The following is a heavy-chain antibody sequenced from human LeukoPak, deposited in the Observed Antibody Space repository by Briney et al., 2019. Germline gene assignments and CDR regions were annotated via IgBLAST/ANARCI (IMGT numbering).Heavy chain of an antibody. CDR3: AKDRDIVVVPAFDY. J-gene: IGHJ4*02. Sequence: GGSLRLSCAASGFTFSSYAMSWVRQAPGKGLEWVSAISGSGGSTYYADSVKGRFTVSRDNSKNTLYLQMNSLRAEDTAVYYCAKDRDIVVVPAFDYWGQGTLVTVSS. V-gene: IGHV3-23*01. D-gene: IGHD2-2*01. CDR1: GFTFSSYA. CDR2: ISGSGGST.